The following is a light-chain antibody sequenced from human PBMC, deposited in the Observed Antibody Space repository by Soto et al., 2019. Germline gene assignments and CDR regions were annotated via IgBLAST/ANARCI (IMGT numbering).Light chain of an antibody. J-gene: IGKJ1*01. Sequence: DIQLTQSPSFLSASVGDRVTITCRASQDISSYLSWYQQRPGKVPRFLTHSASTLQSGVPSRFSAPGSGTTFTLTVSSLQPEDIATYYCQHLNRFARTFGQGTKVE. CDR3: QHLNRFART. V-gene: IGKV1-9*01. CDR2: SAS. CDR1: QDISSY.